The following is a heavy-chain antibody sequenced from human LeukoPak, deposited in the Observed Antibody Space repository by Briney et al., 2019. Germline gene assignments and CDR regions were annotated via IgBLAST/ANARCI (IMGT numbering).Heavy chain of an antibody. Sequence: PGGSLRLSCAASGFTFSSCGMHWVRQAPGKGLEWVAVIWYDGSNKYYADSVKGRFTISRDNSKNTLYLQMNSLRAEDTAVYYCARAHRGPPHYYGSGSSDYWGQGTLVTVSS. CDR1: GFTFSSCG. D-gene: IGHD3-10*01. CDR2: IWYDGSNK. CDR3: ARAHRGPPHYYGSGSSDY. J-gene: IGHJ4*02. V-gene: IGHV3-33*01.